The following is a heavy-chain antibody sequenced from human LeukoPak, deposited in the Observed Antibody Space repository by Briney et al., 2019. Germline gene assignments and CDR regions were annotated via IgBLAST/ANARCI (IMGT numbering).Heavy chain of an antibody. V-gene: IGHV3-64D*06. CDR2: TSRNGGSR. CDR3: VRSIGGTGYSGYEPPFDY. Sequence: GGSLRLSCSASGFTFSSYGFHWVRQAPGKGLEYVSATSRNGGSRYYADSVKGRSTISRDDSKNMLYFEMSSLRAEDTAVYYCVRSIGGTGYSGYEPPFDYWGQGTLVTVSS. D-gene: IGHD5-12*01. J-gene: IGHJ4*02. CDR1: GFTFSSYG.